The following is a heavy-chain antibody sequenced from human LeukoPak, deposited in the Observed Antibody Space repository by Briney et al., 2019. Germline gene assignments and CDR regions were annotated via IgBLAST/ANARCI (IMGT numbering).Heavy chain of an antibody. Sequence: GGSLRLSCAASGFTFNNYAMSWVRQAPGKGLEWVSAISTGGASTYYADSVKGRFTISRDNSKSTLYLQMTSLRAEDTAVYYCAKAGGGMSAMRTLDPFDIWGQGTMVTVSS. V-gene: IGHV3-23*01. D-gene: IGHD3-16*02. J-gene: IGHJ3*02. CDR3: AKAGGGMSAMRTLDPFDI. CDR2: ISTGGAST. CDR1: GFTFNNYA.